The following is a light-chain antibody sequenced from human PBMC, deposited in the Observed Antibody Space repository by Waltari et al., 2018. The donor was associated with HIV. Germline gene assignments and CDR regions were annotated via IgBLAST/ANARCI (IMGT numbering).Light chain of an antibody. CDR1: QSVS. CDR3: QQYGNSPLT. J-gene: IGKJ4*01. CDR2: GAS. V-gene: IGKV3-20*01. Sequence: EIVLTQSPGTLSLSPGERATLSCRASQSVSIAWYQQRPGQAPSLLIYGASNWATGVPDRFSGSGSGTDFTLTISRLEPEDFALYYCQQYGNSPLTFGGGTKVEIK.